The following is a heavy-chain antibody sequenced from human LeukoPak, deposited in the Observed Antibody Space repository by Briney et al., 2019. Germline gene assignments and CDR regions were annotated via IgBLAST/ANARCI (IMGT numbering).Heavy chain of an antibody. Sequence: GGCLILSCAASGFTLSSYAMRWVRQPPGKGLEWVSSISGSGGSTSYADSVKGRFTIARDNSKNTLYLQMNSLRAEDTAVYYCAKDTAMDYFDYWGEGTLVTVSS. D-gene: IGHD5-18*01. CDR3: AKDTAMDYFDY. CDR2: ISGSGGST. V-gene: IGHV3-23*01. CDR1: GFTLSSYA. J-gene: IGHJ4*02.